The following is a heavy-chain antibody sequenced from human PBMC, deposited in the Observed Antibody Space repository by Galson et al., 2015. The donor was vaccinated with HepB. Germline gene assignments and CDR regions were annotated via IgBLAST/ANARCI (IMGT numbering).Heavy chain of an antibody. CDR2: ISGSSRYI. V-gene: IGHV3-21*06. Sequence: SLRLSCAASGFTFSTYGMNWVRQAPGKGLEWVSYISGSSRYIHYADSVKGRFTISRDNAKNSLYLQMNSLRAEDTAVYYCGRDDIQRERNGPFDPWGQGTLVTVSS. J-gene: IGHJ5*02. CDR3: GRDDIQRERNGPFDP. CDR1: GFTFSTYG. D-gene: IGHD1-1*01.